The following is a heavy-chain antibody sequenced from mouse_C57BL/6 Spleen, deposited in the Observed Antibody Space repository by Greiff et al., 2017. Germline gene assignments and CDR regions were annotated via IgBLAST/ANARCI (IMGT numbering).Heavy chain of an antibody. V-gene: IGHV5-17*01. CDR3: ARDYDSLYYAMDY. Sequence: EVMLVESGGGLVKPGGSLKFSCAASGFTFSDYGMHWVRQAPEKGLEWVAYISSGSSTIYYEDTVKGRFTISRDNAKNTLFLQMTSLRSEDTAMYYCARDYDSLYYAMDYWGQGTSVTVSS. CDR1: GFTFSDYG. J-gene: IGHJ4*01. D-gene: IGHD1-1*01. CDR2: ISSGSSTI.